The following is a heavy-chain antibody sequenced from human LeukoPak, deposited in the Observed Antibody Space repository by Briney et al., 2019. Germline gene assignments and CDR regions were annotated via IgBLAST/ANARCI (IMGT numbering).Heavy chain of an antibody. CDR1: GCTFTDFD. D-gene: IGHD3-16*01. CDR2: MNPNSGNT. J-gene: IGHJ4*02. Sequence: ASAKVSCKASGCTFTDFDINWVRQAPGRGLEWMGWMNPNSGNTVYAQKFQGRVTMTRDTSINTARMELTSLTSEDTAVYYCARALDRSYYYVYLSWGQGTVISVSS. CDR3: ARALDRSYYYVYLS. V-gene: IGHV1-8*01.